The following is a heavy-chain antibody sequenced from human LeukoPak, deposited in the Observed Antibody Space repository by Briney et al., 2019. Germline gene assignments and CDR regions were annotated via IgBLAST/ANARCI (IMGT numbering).Heavy chain of an antibody. Sequence: PSETLSLTCAVYGGSFSGYYWSWIRQPPGKGLEWIGEINHSGSTNYNPSLKSRVTISVDTSKNQFSLKLSSVTAADTAVYYCALGVAEDVLDIWGQGTMVTVSS. CDR1: GGSFSGYY. J-gene: IGHJ3*02. V-gene: IGHV4-34*01. CDR2: INHSGST. CDR3: ALGVAEDVLDI.